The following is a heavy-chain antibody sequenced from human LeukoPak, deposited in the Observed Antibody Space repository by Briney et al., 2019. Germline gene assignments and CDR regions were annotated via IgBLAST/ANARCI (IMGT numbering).Heavy chain of an antibody. J-gene: IGHJ3*02. V-gene: IGHV3-48*03. CDR1: GFTFSTYE. Sequence: TGGSLRLSCAASGFTFSTYEMTWVRQSPGKGLEWVSYISSSGSTIYYADSVKGRFTISRDNAKNSLYLQMNSLRAEDTAVYYCARDGGLGEPHTFDIWGQGTMVTVSS. CDR2: ISSSGSTI. CDR3: ARDGGLGEPHTFDI. D-gene: IGHD3-16*01.